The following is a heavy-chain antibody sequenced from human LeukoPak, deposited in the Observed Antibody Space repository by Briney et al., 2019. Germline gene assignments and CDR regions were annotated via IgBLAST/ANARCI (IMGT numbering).Heavy chain of an antibody. Sequence: GGSLRLSCAASGFTFSNYNMNWVRQAPGKGLEWVSSISGGSTYIYYADSVKGRFTISRDNAKNSLYLQMNSLRAEDTAIYYCAGWIQPPLWGQGTLVTVSS. V-gene: IGHV3-21*01. CDR1: GFTFSNYN. D-gene: IGHD5-18*01. CDR3: AGWIQPPL. CDR2: ISGGSTYI. J-gene: IGHJ4*02.